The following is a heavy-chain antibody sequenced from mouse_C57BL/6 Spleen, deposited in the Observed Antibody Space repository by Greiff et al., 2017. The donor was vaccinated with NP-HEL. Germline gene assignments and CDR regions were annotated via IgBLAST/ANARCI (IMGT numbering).Heavy chain of an antibody. CDR3: ARSDDGFLWYFDV. Sequence: QVQLKQSGAELVKPGASVKISCKASGYAFSRYWMNWVKQRPGKGLEWIGQLYPGDGDTNYNGKFKGKATLTADKSSSTAYMQLSSLTSEDSAVYFCARSDDGFLWYFDVWGTGTTVTVSS. CDR2: LYPGDGDT. D-gene: IGHD2-3*01. J-gene: IGHJ1*03. CDR1: GYAFSRYW. V-gene: IGHV1-80*01.